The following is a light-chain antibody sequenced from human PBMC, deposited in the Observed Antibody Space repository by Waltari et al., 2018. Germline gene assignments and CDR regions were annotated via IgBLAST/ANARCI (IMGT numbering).Light chain of an antibody. J-gene: IGLJ3*02. CDR3: CSYAGSWIWV. CDR2: KVT. V-gene: IGLV2-23*02. CDR1: NSDVGNYNL. Sequence: QAALTQPASVSGSPGQSITISCTGSNSDVGNYNLVSWYQKHPGKAPKLIIYKVTNRPSGISCRFSGLKTGNTASLTISGLQAEDEADYYCCSYAGSWIWVFGGGTELTVL.